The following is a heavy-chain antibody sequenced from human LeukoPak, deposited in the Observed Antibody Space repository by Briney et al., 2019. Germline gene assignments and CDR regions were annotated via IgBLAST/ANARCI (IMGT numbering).Heavy chain of an antibody. CDR1: SGSIISYY. D-gene: IGHD1/OR15-1a*01. CDR3: ARHGGTTAVNDAFDV. V-gene: IGHV4-59*08. CDR2: IYYSGRT. Sequence: SQTLSLTCTVASGSIISYYWSWIRQPPGKGLEWMGYIYYSGRTSYNHSLTSRVTISVDTSKNQFSLELSSVTATDTAVYYCARHGGTTAVNDAFDVWGQGTTVTVSS. J-gene: IGHJ3*01.